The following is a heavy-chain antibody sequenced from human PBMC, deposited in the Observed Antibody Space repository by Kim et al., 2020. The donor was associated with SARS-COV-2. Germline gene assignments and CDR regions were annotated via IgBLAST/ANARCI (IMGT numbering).Heavy chain of an antibody. CDR3: ASSPYGDYDY. V-gene: IGHV1-69*04. CDR2: IIPILGIA. CDR1: GGTFSSYA. J-gene: IGHJ4*02. D-gene: IGHD4-17*01. Sequence: SMKVSCKASGGTFSSYAISWVRQAPGQGLEWMGRIIPILGIANYAQKFQGRVTITADKSTSTAYMELSSLRSEDTAVYYCASSPYGDYDYWGQGTLVTV.